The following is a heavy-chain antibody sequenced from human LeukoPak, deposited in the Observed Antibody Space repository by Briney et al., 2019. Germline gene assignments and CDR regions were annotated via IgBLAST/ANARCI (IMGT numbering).Heavy chain of an antibody. J-gene: IGHJ5*02. Sequence: GGSLRFSCAASGFTFSSYEMNWVRQAPGKGLEWVSYISSSGSTIYYADSVKGRFFISRDNAKNSLYLQMNSLRAEDTAVYYCARAPKFRLVGVPKGPFDPWGQGTLVTVSS. CDR2: ISSSGSTI. D-gene: IGHD1-26*01. CDR1: GFTFSSYE. CDR3: ARAPKFRLVGVPKGPFDP. V-gene: IGHV3-48*03.